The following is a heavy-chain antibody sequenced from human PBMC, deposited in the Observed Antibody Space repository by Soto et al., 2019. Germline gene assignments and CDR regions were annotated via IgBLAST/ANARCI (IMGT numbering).Heavy chain of an antibody. J-gene: IGHJ5*02. D-gene: IGHD6-6*01. Sequence: QVQLVQSGAEVKKPGSSVKVSCKASGGTFSSYAISWVRQAPGQGLEWLGGIIPIFGTANYAQKFQGRVTITADESTSTAYMELCSLRSEDTAVYSCARAKFDWLLEPYSSSPGFDPSGQGTLVTVSS. CDR3: ARAKFDWLLEPYSSSPGFDP. CDR2: IIPIFGTA. CDR1: GGTFSSYA. V-gene: IGHV1-69*12.